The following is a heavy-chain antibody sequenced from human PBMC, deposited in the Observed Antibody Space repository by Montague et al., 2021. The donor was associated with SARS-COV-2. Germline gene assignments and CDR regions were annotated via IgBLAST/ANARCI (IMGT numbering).Heavy chain of an antibody. CDR1: GGSLGTSGYY. CDR2: MYYSGST. J-gene: IGHJ4*02. D-gene: IGHD5-24*01. V-gene: IGHV4-39*01. Sequence: SETLSLTCTVSGGSLGTSGYYWGWIRQPPGKGLEWIGSMYYSGSTYYNPSLKSRVTVSVDTSNNQFFLKLSSVTAADTAVYYCGRGLDGYNWGYWGQGTLVTVSS. CDR3: GRGLDGYNWGY.